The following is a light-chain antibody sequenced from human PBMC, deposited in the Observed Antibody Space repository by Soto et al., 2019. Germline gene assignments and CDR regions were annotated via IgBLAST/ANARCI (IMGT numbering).Light chain of an antibody. CDR3: SSYTSSSTYV. CDR1: SSDVGGYNY. J-gene: IGLJ1*01. Sequence: QSALTQPASVSGSPGQSITISCTGTSSDVGGYNYVSWYQQHPGKVPKLMIYGVSNRPSGVSYRFSGSKSANTASLTISGLQAEDEADYYCSSYTSSSTYVFGTGTKLTVL. CDR2: GVS. V-gene: IGLV2-14*03.